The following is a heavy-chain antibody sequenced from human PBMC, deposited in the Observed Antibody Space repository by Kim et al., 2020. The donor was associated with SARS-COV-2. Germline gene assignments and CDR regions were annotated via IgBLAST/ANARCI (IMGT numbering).Heavy chain of an antibody. J-gene: IGHJ4*02. CDR1: GFTFSSYA. CDR3: AKDPGTITFGGVIVIGAFDY. Sequence: GGSLRLSCAASGFTFSSYAMSWVRQAPGKGLEWVSAISGSGGSTYYADSVKGRFTISRDNSKNTLYLQMNSLRAEDTAVYNCAKDPGTITFGGVIVIGAFDYWGQGTLVTVSS. V-gene: IGHV3-23*01. CDR2: ISGSGGST. D-gene: IGHD3-16*02.